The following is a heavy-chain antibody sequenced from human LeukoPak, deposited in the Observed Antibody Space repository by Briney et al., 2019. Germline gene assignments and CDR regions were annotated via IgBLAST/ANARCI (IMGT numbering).Heavy chain of an antibody. J-gene: IGHJ4*02. V-gene: IGHV4-34*01. CDR3: ARVPSGDFWSGYWFDY. CDR1: GGSFSGYY. D-gene: IGHD3-3*01. Sequence: SETLSLTCAVYGGSFSGYYWSWIRQPPGKRLEWIGEINHSGSTNYNPSLKSRVTISVDTSKNQFSLKLSSVTAADTAVYYCARVPSGDFWSGYWFDYWGQGTLVTVSS. CDR2: INHSGST.